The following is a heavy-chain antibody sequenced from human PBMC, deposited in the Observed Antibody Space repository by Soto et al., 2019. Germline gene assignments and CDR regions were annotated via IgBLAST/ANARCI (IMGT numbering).Heavy chain of an antibody. V-gene: IGHV3-7*01. CDR1: GFTFSSYW. CDR2: IKQDGSEK. D-gene: IGHD4-17*01. Sequence: EVQLVESGGGLVQPGGSLRLSCAASGFTFSSYWMSWVRQAPGKGLEWVANIKQDGSEKYYVDSVKGRFTISRDNAKNSLYLQMNSLRAEDTAVYYCASVDDYGDGDFSSLGYWGQGTLVTVSS. J-gene: IGHJ4*02. CDR3: ASVDDYGDGDFSSLGY.